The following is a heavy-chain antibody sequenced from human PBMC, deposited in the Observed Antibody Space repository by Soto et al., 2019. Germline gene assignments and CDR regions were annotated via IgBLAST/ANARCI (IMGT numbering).Heavy chain of an antibody. D-gene: IGHD3-22*01. J-gene: IGHJ4*02. CDR2: ISGSGRTI. CDR3: ARGDDNSGYYYAFDS. Sequence: EVQLVESGGGLVQPGGSLRLSCEASGFTFSNYDMNWVRQAPGKGLEWVSYISGSGRTIYYADSVKGRFTIPRDSAKKSLFLQMNSLRAEDTALYYCARGDDNSGYYYAFDSWGQGTPVTVSS. CDR1: GFTFSNYD. V-gene: IGHV3-48*03.